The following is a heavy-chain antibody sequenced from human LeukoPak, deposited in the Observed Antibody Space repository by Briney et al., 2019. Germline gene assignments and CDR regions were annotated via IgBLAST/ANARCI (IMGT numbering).Heavy chain of an antibody. D-gene: IGHD4-17*01. CDR2: FDPEDGET. CDR3: ARQDTTVTTGRDWFDP. Sequence: ASVKVSCKVSGYTLTELSMHWVRQAPGKGLEWMGGFDPEDGETIYAQKFQGRVTMTRDTSISTAYMELSRLRSDDTAVYYCARQDTTVTTGRDWFDPWGQGTLVTVSS. CDR1: GYTLTELS. V-gene: IGHV1-24*01. J-gene: IGHJ5*02.